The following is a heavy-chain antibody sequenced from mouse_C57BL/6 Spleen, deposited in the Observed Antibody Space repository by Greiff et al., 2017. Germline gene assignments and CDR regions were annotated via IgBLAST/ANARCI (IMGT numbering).Heavy chain of an antibody. CDR3: ARSTVVATPLSDV. D-gene: IGHD1-1*01. V-gene: IGHV1-77*01. CDR1: GYTFTDYY. Sequence: VKLQQSGAELVKPGASVKISCKASGYTFTDYYINWVKLRPGQGLEWIGKAGLGSGSSYYNGKFKGKATLTADKSSSTAYMQLSSLTSEDSAVYFCARSTVVATPLSDVWGTGTTGTVSS. J-gene: IGHJ1*03. CDR2: AGLGSGSS.